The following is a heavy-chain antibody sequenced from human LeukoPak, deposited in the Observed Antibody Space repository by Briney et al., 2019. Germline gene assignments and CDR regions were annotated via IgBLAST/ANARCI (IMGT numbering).Heavy chain of an antibody. CDR1: GYTFSSYG. V-gene: IGHV1-18*01. CDR2: ISGYNRNT. CDR3: ARDGGIAAAGTVARK. D-gene: IGHD6-13*01. J-gene: IGHJ4*02. Sequence: ASVKVSCKAFGYTFSSYGFSWVRQPPAQGLEWMGWISGYNRNTNYTQKFQGRVTMTTDTSTSTAYMELKNLRSDDTAVYYCARDGGIAAAGTVARKWGQGTLVIVSS.